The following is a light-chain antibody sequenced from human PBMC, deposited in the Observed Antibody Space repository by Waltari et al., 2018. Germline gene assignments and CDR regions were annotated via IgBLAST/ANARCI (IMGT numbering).Light chain of an antibody. CDR1: QSVAKY. CDR3: QKYVNLPAT. V-gene: IGKV3-20*01. Sequence: EIVLTQSPGSLSLSPGERATLSCKASQSVAKYLAWYQQKPGQVPRLLIYHASIRATGIPDRFSGSGYGTDFSLTISRLEPEDFAVYFCQKYVNLPATFGQGTTVEV. J-gene: IGKJ1*01. CDR2: HAS.